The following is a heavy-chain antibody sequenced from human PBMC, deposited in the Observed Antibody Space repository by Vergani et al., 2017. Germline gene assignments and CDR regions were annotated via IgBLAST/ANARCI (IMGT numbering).Heavy chain of an antibody. CDR3: ATKSCGTPGCQIEYFRE. CDR1: GFTSCYYG. Sequence: QVHLVESGGGVVQPGRSLRLSCVVSGFTSCYYGMHWVRPAPGKGLEWVAVISYDGTQKYYADSVKGRFTISRDNSKSTLYLQMNSLRTEDTAVYYCATKSCGTPGCQIEYFREWGQGTLVTVSS. D-gene: IGHD1-1*01. CDR2: ISYDGTQK. V-gene: IGHV3-30*03. J-gene: IGHJ1*01.